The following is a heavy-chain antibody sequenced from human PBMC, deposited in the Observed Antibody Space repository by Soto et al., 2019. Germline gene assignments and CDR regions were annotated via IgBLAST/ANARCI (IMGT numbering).Heavy chain of an antibody. V-gene: IGHV4-31*03. Sequence: PSETLSLTCTVSGGSISSGGYYWSWIRQHPGKGLEWIGYIYYSGGTYYNPSLKSRVTISVDTSKNQFSLKLSSVTAADTAVYYCARDRFMDDYYYYGMDVWGQGTTVTVSS. D-gene: IGHD3-10*01. CDR2: IYYSGGT. CDR1: GGSISSGGYY. J-gene: IGHJ6*02. CDR3: ARDRFMDDYYYYGMDV.